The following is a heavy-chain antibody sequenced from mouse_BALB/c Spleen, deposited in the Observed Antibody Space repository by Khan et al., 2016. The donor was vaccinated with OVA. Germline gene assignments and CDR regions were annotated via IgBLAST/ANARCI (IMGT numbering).Heavy chain of an antibody. V-gene: IGHV1-4*01. D-gene: IGHD2-14*01. CDR1: GYTFTSYT. Sequence: QVQLQQSGAELARPGASVKMSCKASGYTFTSYTIHWIKLRPGQGLEWIGYINPSNGYTNYNQKFKDKATLTADKSSTTAYMQLSSLKSDDSAVYNCVRDVADYRYGGWFAYWGQGTLVTVSA. CDR3: VRDVADYRYGGWFAY. J-gene: IGHJ3*01. CDR2: INPSNGYT.